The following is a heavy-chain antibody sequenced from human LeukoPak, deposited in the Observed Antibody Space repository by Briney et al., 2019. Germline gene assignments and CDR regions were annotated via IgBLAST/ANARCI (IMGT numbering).Heavy chain of an antibody. CDR2: IKQDGSEK. Sequence: GGSLRLSCAASGFTFSSYWMSWVRQAPGKGLEGWASIKQDGSEKYYVDSVKGRFTVSRDNAKNSLYLQVNSLRAEDTAVYYCARLNYDFWSGVWEGYYMDVWGKGTTVTVSS. CDR3: ARLNYDFWSGVWEGYYMDV. CDR1: GFTFSSYW. D-gene: IGHD3-3*01. V-gene: IGHV3-7*01. J-gene: IGHJ6*03.